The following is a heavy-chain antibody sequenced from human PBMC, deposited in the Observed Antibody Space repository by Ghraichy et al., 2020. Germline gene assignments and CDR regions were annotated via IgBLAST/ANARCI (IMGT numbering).Heavy chain of an antibody. CDR3: AKDGDGHSWNGLNFDH. V-gene: IGHV3-23*01. J-gene: IGHJ4*02. CDR1: GFSFGSCA. D-gene: IGHD5-24*01. CDR2: ISGYGRST. Sequence: GGSLRLSCAASGFSFGSCAMSWVRQAPGKGLEWVSSISGYGRSTYYADSVKGRFTISRDNSKNTLYLEMNSLGVEDTAVYYCAKDGDGHSWNGLNFDHWGQGILVTVSS.